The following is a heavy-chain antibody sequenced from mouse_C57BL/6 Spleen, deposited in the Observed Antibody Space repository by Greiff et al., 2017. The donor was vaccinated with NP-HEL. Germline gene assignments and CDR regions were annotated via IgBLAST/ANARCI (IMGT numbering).Heavy chain of an antibody. V-gene: IGHV5-4*01. D-gene: IGHD2-4*01. CDR1: GFTFSSYA. Sequence: DVQLVESGGGLVKPGGSLKLSCAASGFTFSSYAMSWVRQTPEKRLEWVATISDGGSYTYYPDNVKGRFTISRDNAKNNLYLQMSHLKSEDTAMYYCARGREYDYGSFAYWGQGTLVTVSA. J-gene: IGHJ3*01. CDR2: ISDGGSYT. CDR3: ARGREYDYGSFAY.